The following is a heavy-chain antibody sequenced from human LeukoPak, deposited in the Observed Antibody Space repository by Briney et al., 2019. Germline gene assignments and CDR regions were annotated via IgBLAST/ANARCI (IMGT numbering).Heavy chain of an antibody. V-gene: IGHV1-46*01. D-gene: IGHD3-10*01. CDR2: INPSGGST. CDR3: AKLFDSGTYNNFFHY. Sequence: ASVKVSCKASGYTFTSYYMHWVRQAPGQGLEWMGIINPSGGSTSYAQKFQGRVTMTRDMSTSTVYMELNSLRPEDTAIYYCAKLFDSGTYNNFFHYWGQGTLVTVSS. J-gene: IGHJ4*02. CDR1: GYTFTSYY.